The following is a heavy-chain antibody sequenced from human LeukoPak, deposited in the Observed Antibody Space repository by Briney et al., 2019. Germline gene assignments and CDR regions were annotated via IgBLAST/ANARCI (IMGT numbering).Heavy chain of an antibody. CDR2: IRSKAYGGTT. V-gene: IGHV3-49*04. CDR1: GFTFGDYA. CDR3: TRSPLEALDI. Sequence: AGGSLRLSCTASGFTFGDYAMSWVRQAPGKGLEWVGFIRSKAYGGTTEYAASVKGRVTISRDDSTSIAYLQMNDLKTEDTAVYYCTRSPLEALDIWGQGTMVTVT. J-gene: IGHJ3*02.